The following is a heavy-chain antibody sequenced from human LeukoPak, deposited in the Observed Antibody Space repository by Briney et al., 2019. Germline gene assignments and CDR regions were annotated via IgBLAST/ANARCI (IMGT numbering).Heavy chain of an antibody. CDR2: INPSGGST. D-gene: IGHD4-17*01. CDR1: GYTFTSYY. CDR3: ASRRHYGDYVFDY. V-gene: IGHV1-46*01. Sequence: RVSVKVSCKASGYTFTSYYMHWVRQAPGQGLEWMGIINPSGGSTSYAQKFQGRVTMTRDMSTSTVYMELSSLRSEDTAVYYCASRRHYGDYVFDYWGQGTLVTVSS. J-gene: IGHJ4*02.